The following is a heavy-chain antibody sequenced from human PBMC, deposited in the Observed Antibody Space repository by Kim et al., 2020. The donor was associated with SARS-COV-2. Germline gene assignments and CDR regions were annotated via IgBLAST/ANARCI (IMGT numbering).Heavy chain of an antibody. D-gene: IGHD3-3*01. J-gene: IGHJ6*01. V-gene: IGHV4-59*13. CDR1: GGSISSYY. CDR2: IYYSGST. CDR3: SRVGGRFLGWFDPYYSGM. Sequence: SETLSLTCTVSGGSISSYYWSWIRQPPGKGLEWIGYIYYSGSTNYNPSLKSRVTIPVDTSKNQFSLKLSSVTAADTAAYYCSRVGGRFLGWFDPYYSGM.